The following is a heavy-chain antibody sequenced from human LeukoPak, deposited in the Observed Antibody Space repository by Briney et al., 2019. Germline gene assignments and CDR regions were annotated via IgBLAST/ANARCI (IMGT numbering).Heavy chain of an antibody. CDR3: ASIIAAARDY. J-gene: IGHJ4*02. CDR2: ISSSGSTI. D-gene: IGHD6-13*01. V-gene: IGHV3-11*01. CDR1: GFTVSSNY. Sequence: GGSLRLSCAASGFTVSSNYMTWIRQAPGKGLEWVSYISSSGSTIYYADSVKGRFTISRDNAKNSLYLQMNSLRAEDTVVYYCASIIAAARDYWGQGTLVTVSS.